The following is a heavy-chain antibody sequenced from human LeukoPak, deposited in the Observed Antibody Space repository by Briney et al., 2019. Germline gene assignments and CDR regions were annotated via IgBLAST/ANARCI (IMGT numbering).Heavy chain of an antibody. J-gene: IGHJ4*02. CDR3: AKLQQIVVVPAATL. Sequence: GGSLRLSCAASGFSFSSYAMSWVRQAPGKGLEWVSGISGSGGSTYYADSVKGRFTISRDNSKNTLYLQMNSLRAEDTAVYYCAKLQQIVVVPAATLWGQGTLVTVSS. V-gene: IGHV3-23*01. CDR2: ISGSGGST. D-gene: IGHD2-2*01. CDR1: GFSFSSYA.